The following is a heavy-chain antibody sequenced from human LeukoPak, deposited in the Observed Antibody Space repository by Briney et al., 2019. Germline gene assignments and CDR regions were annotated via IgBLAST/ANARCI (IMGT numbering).Heavy chain of an antibody. Sequence: GASVKLSCKASGGTFSSYAISWVRQAPGQGLEWMGGIIPIFGTANYAQKFQGRVTITADESTSTAYMELSSLRSEDTAVYYCARDRRFGELYDPWGQGTLVTVSS. CDR3: ARDRRFGELYDP. D-gene: IGHD3-10*01. CDR1: GGTFSSYA. V-gene: IGHV1-69*01. CDR2: IIPIFGTA. J-gene: IGHJ5*02.